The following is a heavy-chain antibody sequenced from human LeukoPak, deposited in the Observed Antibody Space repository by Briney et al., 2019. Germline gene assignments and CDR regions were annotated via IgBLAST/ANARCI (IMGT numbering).Heavy chain of an antibody. J-gene: IGHJ5*02. V-gene: IGHV3-7*01. CDR3: ASSPYDILTGYKYNWFDP. Sequence: GGSLRLSCAASGFTFSSYWMSWVRQAPGKGLEWVAKIKQDGSEKYYVDSVKGRFTISRDNAKNSLYLQMNSLRAEDTAVYYCASSPYDILTGYKYNWFDPWGQGTLVTVSS. CDR2: IKQDGSEK. CDR1: GFTFSSYW. D-gene: IGHD3-9*01.